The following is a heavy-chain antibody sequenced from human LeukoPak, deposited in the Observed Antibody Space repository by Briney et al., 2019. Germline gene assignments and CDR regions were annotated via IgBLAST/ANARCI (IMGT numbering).Heavy chain of an antibody. CDR3: ASAYYDILGGHFDY. J-gene: IGHJ4*02. Sequence: TSETLSFTGTLSYGPISDISYSWGWMRQPPGKGLEWIGSIYYSGRTNYNSSLKSRVTISVDTSKNQFSLKVTSVSAADTGVYHCASAYYDILGGHFDYWGQGTLVTVSS. CDR1: YGPISDISYS. CDR2: IYYSGRT. D-gene: IGHD3-9*01. V-gene: IGHV4-39*07.